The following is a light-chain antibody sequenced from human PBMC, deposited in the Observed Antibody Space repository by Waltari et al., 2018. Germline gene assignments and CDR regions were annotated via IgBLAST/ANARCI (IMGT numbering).Light chain of an antibody. CDR2: AAS. CDR3: QQSYSPPFT. V-gene: IGKV1-39*01. Sequence: DIQMTQSPSSLSASVGDGVTITCRASQSIINYLTWYHQKPGKAPKVLIHAASSLQSGVPSRFSGSGSVTDFTLTISSLQPEDFATYYCQQSYSPPFTFGQGTRLEIK. J-gene: IGKJ5*01. CDR1: QSIINY.